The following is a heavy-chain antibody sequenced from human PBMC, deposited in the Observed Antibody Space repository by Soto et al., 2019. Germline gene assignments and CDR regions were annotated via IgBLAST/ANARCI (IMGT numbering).Heavy chain of an antibody. CDR2: IKKDGSKI. CDR1: GFSFASSW. Sequence: EVQLVDSGGDLVQPGGSLRLSCAASGFSFASSWMTWVRQAPGKGLEWVANIKKDGSKINYLDSVRGRFTVSRDNAKNSLYLEMNSLGAEDTALYYCARDVSPGSSSLYLDAFDIWGQGTMVTVSS. J-gene: IGHJ3*02. CDR3: ARDVSPGSSSLYLDAFDI. V-gene: IGHV3-7*05. D-gene: IGHD6-13*01.